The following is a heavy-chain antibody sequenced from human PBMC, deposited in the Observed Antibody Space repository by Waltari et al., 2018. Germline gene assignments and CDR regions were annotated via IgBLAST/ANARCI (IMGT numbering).Heavy chain of an antibody. J-gene: IGHJ5*02. Sequence: QVQLVQSGAEVKKPGASVKVSCKASGYTFTSYYMHWVRQAPGQGLEWMGIINPSGGSTSYAQKFQGRVTMTRDTSTSTVYMELSSLRSEDTAVYYCASSRGGSESYSSSHNWFDPWGQGTLVTVSS. CDR2: INPSGGST. V-gene: IGHV1-46*01. CDR1: GYTFTSYY. CDR3: ASSRGGSESYSSSHNWFDP. D-gene: IGHD6-6*01.